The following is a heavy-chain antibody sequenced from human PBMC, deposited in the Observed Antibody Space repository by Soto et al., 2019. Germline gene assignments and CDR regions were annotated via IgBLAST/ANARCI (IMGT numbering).Heavy chain of an antibody. V-gene: IGHV3-11*01. CDR2: ISSSGSTI. CDR3: ARVHSSGYHYRTGYYFDY. CDR1: GFTCSDYY. D-gene: IGHD3-22*01. Sequence: QVQLVESGGGLVKPGGSLRLSCAASGFTCSDYYMSWIRQAPGKGLEWVSYISSSGSTIYYADSVKGRFTISRDNAKNSLYLQMNSLRAEDTAVYYCARVHSSGYHYRTGYYFDYWGQGTLVTVSS. J-gene: IGHJ4*02.